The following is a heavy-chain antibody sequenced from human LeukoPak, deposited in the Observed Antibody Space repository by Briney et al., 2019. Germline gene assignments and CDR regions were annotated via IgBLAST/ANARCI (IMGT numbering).Heavy chain of an antibody. Sequence: GGSLRLSCAASGFTFDDYGMSWVRQAPGKGLEWVSGINWNGGSTGYADSVKGRFTISRDNAKNSLYLQMNSLRAEDTALYYCASLSGYSSGSYLDYWRQGTLVTVSS. V-gene: IGHV3-20*04. D-gene: IGHD6-19*01. CDR3: ASLSGYSSGSYLDY. CDR2: INWNGGST. J-gene: IGHJ4*02. CDR1: GFTFDDYG.